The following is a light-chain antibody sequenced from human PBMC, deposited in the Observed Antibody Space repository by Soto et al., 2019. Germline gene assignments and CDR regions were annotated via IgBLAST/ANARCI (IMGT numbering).Light chain of an antibody. J-gene: IGLJ2*01. CDR2: GNS. CDR3: QSDDSSLSGSGV. CDR1: SSNIGAGYD. Sequence: QSVLTQPPSVSGAPGQRVTISCTGSSSNIGAGYDVHWYQQLPGTAPKLLIYGNSNRPSGVPDRFSGSKSGTSASLAITGLQAEDEADYYCQSDDSSLSGSGVFGGGTQLTV. V-gene: IGLV1-40*01.